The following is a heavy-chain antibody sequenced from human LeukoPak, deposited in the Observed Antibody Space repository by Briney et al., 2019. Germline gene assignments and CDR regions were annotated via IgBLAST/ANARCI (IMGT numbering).Heavy chain of an antibody. CDR3: ARRTGRDTREY. CDR2: ISSSGGST. CDR1: GGSFSNYH. Sequence: ETLSLTCAVYGGSFSNYHWSWIRQPPGKGLEWVSAISSSGGSTFYADSVKGRFSISRDNSNNTLYLQMNSLRAEDTAVYYCARRTGRDTREYWGQGTLVTVSS. D-gene: IGHD5-18*01. V-gene: IGHV3-23*01. J-gene: IGHJ4*02.